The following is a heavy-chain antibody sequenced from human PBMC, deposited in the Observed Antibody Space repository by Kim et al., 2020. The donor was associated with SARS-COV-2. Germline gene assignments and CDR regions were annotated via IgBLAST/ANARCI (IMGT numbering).Heavy chain of an antibody. CDR2: S. J-gene: IGHJ4*02. D-gene: IGHD6-19*01. Sequence: SYYADSVKGRFTISRDNSKNTLSLQMNSLRAEDTAVYYCAKDEQWLVRSWGQGTLVTVSS. CDR3: AKDEQWLVRS. V-gene: IGHV3-23*01.